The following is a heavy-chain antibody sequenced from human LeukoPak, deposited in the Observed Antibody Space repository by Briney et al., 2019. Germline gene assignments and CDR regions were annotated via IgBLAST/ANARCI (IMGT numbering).Heavy chain of an antibody. Sequence: SETLSLTCTVSGGSISSGDYYWSWIRQHPGKGLEWIGYIYYSGSTYYNPSLKSRVTISVDTSKNQFSLKLSSVTAADTAVYYCARGQGGYSYGYAFWFGPWGQGTLVTVSS. CDR1: GGSISSGDYY. CDR2: IYYSGST. CDR3: ARGQGGYSYGYAFWFGP. J-gene: IGHJ5*02. V-gene: IGHV4-31*03. D-gene: IGHD5-18*01.